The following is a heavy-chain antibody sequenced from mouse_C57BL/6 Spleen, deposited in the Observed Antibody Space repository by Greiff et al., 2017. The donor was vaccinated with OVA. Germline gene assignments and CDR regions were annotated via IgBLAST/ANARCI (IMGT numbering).Heavy chain of an antibody. CDR1: GYSFTGYY. CDR2: INPSTGGT. J-gene: IGHJ1*03. V-gene: IGHV1-42*01. CDR3: ARNYGSSIPLSHCDV. D-gene: IGHD1-1*01. Sequence: VQLQQSGPELVKPGASVKISCKASGYSFTGYYMNWVKQSPEKSLEWIGEINPSTGGTTYNQKFKAKATLTVDKSSSTAYMQLKSLTSEDSAVYYCARNYGSSIPLSHCDVWGTGTTVTVSS.